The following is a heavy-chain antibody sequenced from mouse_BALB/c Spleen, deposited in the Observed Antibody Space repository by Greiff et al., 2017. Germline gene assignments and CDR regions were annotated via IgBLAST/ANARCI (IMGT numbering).Heavy chain of an antibody. CDR1: GFTFSSYT. V-gene: IGHV5-12-2*01. Sequence: EVQLVESGGGLVQPGGSLKLSCAASGFTFSSYTMSWVRQTPEKRLEWVAYISNGGGSTYYPDTVKGRFTISRDNAKNTLYLQMSSLKSEDTAMYYCARGSFDYWGQGTTLTVSS. CDR2: ISNGGGST. J-gene: IGHJ2*01. CDR3: ARGSFDY.